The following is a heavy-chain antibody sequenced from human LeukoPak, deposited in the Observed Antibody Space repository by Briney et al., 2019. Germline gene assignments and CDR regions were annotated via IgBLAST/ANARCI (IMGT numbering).Heavy chain of an antibody. V-gene: IGHV3-23*01. D-gene: IGHD3-9*01. CDR2: ISGSGGST. CDR3: AKDGAVLRYFDWFPQGHYYYMDV. CDR1: GFTFSSYA. Sequence: GGSLRLSCAASGFTFSSYAMSWVRQAPGKGLEWVSAISGSGGSTYYADSVKGRFTISRDNSKNTLYLQMNSLRAEDTAVYYCAKDGAVLRYFDWFPQGHYYYMDVWGKGTTVTVSS. J-gene: IGHJ6*03.